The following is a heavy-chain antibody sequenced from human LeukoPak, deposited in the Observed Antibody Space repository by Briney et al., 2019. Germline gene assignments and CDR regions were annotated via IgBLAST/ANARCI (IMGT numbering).Heavy chain of an antibody. V-gene: IGHV3-21*01. CDR2: ISSSSSYI. CDR3: ARDNYGSDYCYGMDV. J-gene: IGHJ6*02. Sequence: GVLRLSCAASGFTFSSYSMNWVRQAPGKGLEWVSSISSSSSYIYYADSVKGRFTISRDNAKNSLYLQMNSLRAEDTAVYYCARDNYGSDYCYGMDVWGQGTTVTVSS. CDR1: GFTFSSYS. D-gene: IGHD4-11*01.